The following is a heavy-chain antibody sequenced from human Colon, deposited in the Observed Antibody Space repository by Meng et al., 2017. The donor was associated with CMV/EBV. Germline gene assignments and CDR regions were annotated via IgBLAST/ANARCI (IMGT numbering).Heavy chain of an antibody. CDR2: ISHTSDT. D-gene: IGHD6-13*01. Sequence: GESLKISCAASGFPFSGYSLNWVRQAPVKGLEWVSSISHTSDTYYADSLKGRFTLSRDNAQNSAYLQMNSLTAEDTAVYYCARGWPPDFWGQGTLVTVSS. J-gene: IGHJ1*01. CDR1: GFPFSGYS. V-gene: IGHV3-21*06. CDR3: ARGWPPDF.